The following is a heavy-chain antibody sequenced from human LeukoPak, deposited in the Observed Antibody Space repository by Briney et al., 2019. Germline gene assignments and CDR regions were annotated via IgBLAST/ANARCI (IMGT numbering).Heavy chain of an antibody. V-gene: IGHV3-9*01. J-gene: IGHJ4*02. Sequence: GGSLRLSCAASGFTFDDYAMHWVRQAPGKGLEWVSGISWNSGSIGYADSVKGRFTISRDNAKNSLHLQMNSLRAEDTALYYCAKDMYSGALAVAAHWGQGTLVTVSS. CDR2: ISWNSGSI. CDR3: AKDMYSGALAVAAH. CDR1: GFTFDDYA. D-gene: IGHD6-6*01.